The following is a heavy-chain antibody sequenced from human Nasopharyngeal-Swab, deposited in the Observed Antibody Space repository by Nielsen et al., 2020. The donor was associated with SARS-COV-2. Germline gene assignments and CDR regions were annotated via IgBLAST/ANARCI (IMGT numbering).Heavy chain of an antibody. J-gene: IGHJ4*02. D-gene: IGHD5-24*01. CDR2: IIPIFGTP. CDR1: VGSFSNYS. Sequence: SSVKVSCKASVGSFSNYSFIWVLQAPGQTLEWMGGIIPIFGTPVYAQRFQGRVTVSANESTITASMELRSLRPDDTAIYYFARGIRNGCYFDSWGQGTLVTVSS. V-gene: IGHV1-69*13. CDR3: ARGIRNGCYFDS.